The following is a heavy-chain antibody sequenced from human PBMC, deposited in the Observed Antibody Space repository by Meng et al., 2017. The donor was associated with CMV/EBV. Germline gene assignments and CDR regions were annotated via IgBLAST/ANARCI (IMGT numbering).Heavy chain of an antibody. CDR3: ARYCSSTSCHRFDP. V-gene: IGHV3-30*04. CDR1: GFTFSSYA. CDR2: ISYDGSNK. D-gene: IGHD2-2*02. Sequence: GGSLRLSCAASGFTFSSYAMHWVRQAPGKGLEWVAVISYDGSNKYYADSVKGRFTISRDNSKNTLYLQMNSLRTEDTAVYYCARYCSSTSCHRFDPWGQGTLVTVSS. J-gene: IGHJ5*02.